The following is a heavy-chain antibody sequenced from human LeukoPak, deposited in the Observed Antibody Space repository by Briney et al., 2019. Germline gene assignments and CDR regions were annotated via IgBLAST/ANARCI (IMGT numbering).Heavy chain of an antibody. CDR1: GGSFSGYY. J-gene: IGHJ4*02. CDR3: ARVVRRYYDFWSGYYTDSPFDH. Sequence: SETLSLTCAVYGGSFSGYYWSWIRQPPGKGLEWIGEINHSGSTNYNPSLKSRVTISVDTSKNQFSLKLSSVTAADTAVYYCARVVRRYYDFWSGYYTDSPFDHWGQGTLVTVSS. V-gene: IGHV4-34*01. D-gene: IGHD3-3*01. CDR2: INHSGST.